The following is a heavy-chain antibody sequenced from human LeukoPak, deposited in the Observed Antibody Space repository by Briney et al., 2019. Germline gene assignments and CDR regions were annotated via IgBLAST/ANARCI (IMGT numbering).Heavy chain of an antibody. CDR1: GYSISSGYH. D-gene: IGHD3-3*01. J-gene: IGHJ3*02. CDR3: ARPKYYDFWSGYSGGAFDI. V-gene: IGHV4-38-2*02. CDR2: IYHSGST. Sequence: SETLSLTCTVSGYSISSGYHWGWIRQPPGKGLEWIGSIYHSGSTYYNPSLKSRVTISVDTSKNQFSLKLRSVTAADTAVYYCARPKYYDFWSGYSGGAFDIWGQGTMVTVSS.